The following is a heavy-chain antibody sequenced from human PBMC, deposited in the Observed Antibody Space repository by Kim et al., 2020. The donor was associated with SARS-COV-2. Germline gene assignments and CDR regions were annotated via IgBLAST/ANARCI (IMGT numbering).Heavy chain of an antibody. V-gene: IGHV3-30-3*01. D-gene: IGHD1-26*01. CDR3: ARSQYGSYYYGMDV. CDR2: ISYDGSNK. J-gene: IGHJ6*02. Sequence: GGSLRLSCAASGFPFSTYAMHWVRQAPGKGLEWVAVISYDGSNKYYADSVKGRFTISRDNSKNTLYLQMNSLRVEDTAVYYCARSQYGSYYYGMDVWGQG. CDR1: GFPFSTYA.